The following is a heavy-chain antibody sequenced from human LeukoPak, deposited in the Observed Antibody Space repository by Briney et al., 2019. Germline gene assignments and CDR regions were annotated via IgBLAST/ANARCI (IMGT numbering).Heavy chain of an antibody. CDR1: GFTFSSYA. CDR3: AKDLETHYYDSSGCEFDY. CDR2: ISGSGGST. D-gene: IGHD3-22*01. J-gene: IGHJ4*02. Sequence: GGSLRLSCAASGFTFSSYAMSWVRQAPGKGLEWVSAISGSGGSTYYADSVKGRFTISRDNSKNTLYLQTNSLRAEDTAVYYCAKDLETHYYDSSGCEFDYWGQGTLVTVSS. V-gene: IGHV3-23*01.